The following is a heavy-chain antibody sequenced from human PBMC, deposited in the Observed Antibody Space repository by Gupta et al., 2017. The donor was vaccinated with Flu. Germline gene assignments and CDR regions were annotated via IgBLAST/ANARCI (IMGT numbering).Heavy chain of an antibody. J-gene: IGHJ4*02. CDR1: GFTFSSYA. CDR3: AKVLGSGVVPAAIDY. D-gene: IGHD2-2*02. CDR2: ISGSGGST. Sequence: EVPLLESGGGLVQPGGSLRLSCAASGFTFSSYALRWFRQSPGKGLEWVSAISGSGGSTDYADSVKGRFTSSRDNSKNTLYLQMNSLRAEDTAVYYCAKVLGSGVVPAAIDYWGQGTLVTVSS. V-gene: IGHV3-23*01.